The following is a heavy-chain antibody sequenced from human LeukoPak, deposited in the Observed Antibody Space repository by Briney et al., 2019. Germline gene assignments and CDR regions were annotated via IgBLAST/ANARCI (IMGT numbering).Heavy chain of an antibody. J-gene: IGHJ6*03. CDR2: IYDNGST. D-gene: IGHD2-15*01. Sequence: KASETLSLTCAVSGGSISRSNWWSWVRQSPGKGLEWIGEIYDNGSTNYNPSLKSRVTISVDKSKNQFSLRLSSVTAADTAVYYCARVLRWYVTSSSSYHYYMDVWGKGTTVTVSS. V-gene: IGHV4-4*02. CDR3: ARVLRWYVTSSSSYHYYMDV. CDR1: GGSISRSNW.